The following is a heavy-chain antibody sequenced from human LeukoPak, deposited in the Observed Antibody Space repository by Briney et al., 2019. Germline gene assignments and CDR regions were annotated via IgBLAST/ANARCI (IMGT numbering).Heavy chain of an antibody. J-gene: IGHJ4*02. CDR2: IHYSGST. CDR3: ARVGKEGTFDY. V-gene: IGHV4-59*01. Sequence: PSETLSLTCTVSGGSISSFYWNWIRQSPGKGLEWIGYIHYSGSTNYNPSLKSRVTISVDTSKNQFSLKLSSVTAADTAVYYCARVGKEGTFDYWGQGTLVTVSS. CDR1: GGSISSFY. D-gene: IGHD1-7*01.